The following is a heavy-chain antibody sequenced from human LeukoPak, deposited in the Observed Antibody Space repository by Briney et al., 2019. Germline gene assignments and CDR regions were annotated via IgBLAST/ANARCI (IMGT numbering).Heavy chain of an antibody. CDR2: IKPDGSEK. CDR3: ARIVEGYPFDF. CDR1: GFTFSNYG. V-gene: IGHV3-7*01. Sequence: QAGGSLRLSCAASGFTFSNYGMNWVRQAPGKGLEWVANIKPDGSEKYYVDSVKGRFTISRDNAKNSLYLQMNSLRAEDTAVYYCARIVEGYPFDFWGQGTLVTVSS. J-gene: IGHJ4*02. D-gene: IGHD5-12*01.